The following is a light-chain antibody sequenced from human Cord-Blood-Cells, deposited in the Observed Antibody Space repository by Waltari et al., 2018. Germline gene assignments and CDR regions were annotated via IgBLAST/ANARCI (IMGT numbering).Light chain of an antibody. V-gene: IGKV3-20*01. CDR3: QQYGSSPPIT. CDR2: GAS. J-gene: IGKJ3*01. Sequence: EIVFPQSPGTLSLSPGARATLPCRASQSVSSSYLAWYQQKPGQAPRLLIYGASSRATGIPDRFSGSGSGTDFTLTISRLEPEDFAVYYCQQYGSSPPITFGPGTKVDIK. CDR1: QSVSSSY.